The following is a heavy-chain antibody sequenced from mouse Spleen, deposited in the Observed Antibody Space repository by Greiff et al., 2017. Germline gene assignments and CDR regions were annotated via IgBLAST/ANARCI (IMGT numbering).Heavy chain of an antibody. CDR3: ARESLYYGSSYWYFDV. D-gene: IGHD1-1*01. Sequence: VQLQQSGAELVRSGASVKLSCTASGFNIKDTYMHWVKQRPEQGLEWIGRIDPANGNTKYDPKFQGKATITADTSSNTAYLQLSSLTSEDTAVYYCARESLYYGSSYWYFDVWGAGTTVTVSS. J-gene: IGHJ1*01. V-gene: IGHV14-3*02. CDR1: GFNIKDTY. CDR2: IDPANGNT.